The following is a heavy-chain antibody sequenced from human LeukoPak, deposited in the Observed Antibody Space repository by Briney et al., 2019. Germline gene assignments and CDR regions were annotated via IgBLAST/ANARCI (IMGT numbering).Heavy chain of an antibody. Sequence: NPGRSLSLSCTASGFTFSDYAVIWFRQSPGKGLEWVSFIRSKAYGGTTEYAASVKGRYIISRDDSGGVAYLQMSSLSTEDTGVFYCRRICKSSLDLYFYYMDVWGKGTTVTVSS. J-gene: IGHJ6*03. D-gene: IGHD6-6*01. CDR1: GFTFSDYA. V-gene: IGHV3-49*05. CDR3: RRICKSSLDLYFYYMDV. CDR2: IRSKAYGGTT.